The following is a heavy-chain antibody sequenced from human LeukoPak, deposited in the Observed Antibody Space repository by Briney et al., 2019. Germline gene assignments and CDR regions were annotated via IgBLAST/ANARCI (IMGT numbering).Heavy chain of an antibody. Sequence: SETLSLTCTVSGGSISSSSYYWGWIRQPPGKGLEWIGSIYYSGSTYYNPSLKSRVTISVDTSKNQFSLKLSSVTAADTAVYYCAGGYSYGSTYYYMDVWGKGTTVTISS. CDR3: AGGYSYGSTYYYMDV. CDR2: IYYSGST. V-gene: IGHV4-39*07. D-gene: IGHD5-18*01. J-gene: IGHJ6*03. CDR1: GGSISSSSYY.